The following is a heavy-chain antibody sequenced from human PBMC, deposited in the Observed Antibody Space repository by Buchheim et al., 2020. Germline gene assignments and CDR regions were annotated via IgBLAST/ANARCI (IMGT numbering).Heavy chain of an antibody. D-gene: IGHD6-13*01. CDR1: GGSFSGYY. Sequence: QVQLQQWGAGLLKPSETLSLTCAVYGGSFSGYYWSWIRQPPGKGLEWIGEINHSGSTNYNPSLKSRVTISVDTSKNQFSLKLSSVTAADTAVYYCARKRQYSSSSCSSSWYCFPHQKNWFDPWGQGTL. CDR2: INHSGST. CDR3: ARKRQYSSSSCSSSWYCFPHQKNWFDP. V-gene: IGHV4-34*01. J-gene: IGHJ5*02.